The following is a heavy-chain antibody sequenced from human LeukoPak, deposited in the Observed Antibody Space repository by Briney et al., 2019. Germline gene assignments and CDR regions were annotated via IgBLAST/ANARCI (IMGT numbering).Heavy chain of an antibody. Sequence: PSETLSLTCTVSGGSISSYYWSWIRQPPGKGLEWIGYIYYSGSTNYNPSLKSRVTISVDTSKSQFSLKLNSVTAADTAVYYCARAPHYYYYGMDVWGQGTTVTVSS. V-gene: IGHV4-59*12. CDR3: ARAPHYYYYGMDV. J-gene: IGHJ6*02. CDR1: GGSISSYY. CDR2: IYYSGST.